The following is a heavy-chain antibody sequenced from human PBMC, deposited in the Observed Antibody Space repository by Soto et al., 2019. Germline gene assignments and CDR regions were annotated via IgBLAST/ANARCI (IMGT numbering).Heavy chain of an antibody. D-gene: IGHD3-22*01. V-gene: IGHV3-7*03. J-gene: IGHJ4*02. CDR3: AVEIVPGY. Sequence: EVQLVESGGGLVQPGGSLRLSCAASGLTFSNCWMSWVRQAPGKGLEWVANIKQDGSEKYYVHSLKGRFTISRDNAKNSLYLQINSLRAEDTAVYYCAVEIVPGYWGQGTLVTVSS. CDR2: IKQDGSEK. CDR1: GLTFSNCW.